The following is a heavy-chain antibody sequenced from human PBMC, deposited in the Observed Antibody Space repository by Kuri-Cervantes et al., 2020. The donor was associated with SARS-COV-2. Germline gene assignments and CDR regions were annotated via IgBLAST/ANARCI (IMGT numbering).Heavy chain of an antibody. J-gene: IGHJ6*02. CDR2: ISYDGSNK. Sequence: GESLKISCAASEFTFSSYGMHWVRQAPGKGLEWVAVISYDGSNKYYADSVKGRFTISRDNSKNTLYLQMNSLRAEDTAVYYCAKGELLWFGEQQSGGMDVWGQGTTVTVSS. D-gene: IGHD3-10*01. V-gene: IGHV3-30*18. CDR3: AKGELLWFGEQQSGGMDV. CDR1: EFTFSSYG.